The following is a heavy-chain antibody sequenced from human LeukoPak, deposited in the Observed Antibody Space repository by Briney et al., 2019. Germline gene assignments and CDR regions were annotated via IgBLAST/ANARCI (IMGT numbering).Heavy chain of an antibody. CDR1: GGSISSGSYY. CDR2: IYTSGST. V-gene: IGHV4-61*02. D-gene: IGHD1-26*01. J-gene: IGHJ5*02. CDR3: ARDDEWELGNWFDP. Sequence: SETLSLTCTVSGGSISSGSYYWSWIRQPAGKGLEWIGRIYTSGSTNYNPSLKSRVTMSVDTSKNQFSLTLSSVTAADTAVYYCARDDEWELGNWFDPWGQGTLVTVSS.